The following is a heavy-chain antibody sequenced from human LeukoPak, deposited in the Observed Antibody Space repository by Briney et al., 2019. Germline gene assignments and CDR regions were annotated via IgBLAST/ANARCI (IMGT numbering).Heavy chain of an antibody. CDR1: GFTISSYA. Sequence: GRSLSLSCAASGFTISSYAMHWLRQAPGKGLEWGVVISYDGSNKYYADSVKGRFTLSRDNSKNALYLQMNRLRAEDTAVYYCARDGGYENTYYFDYWGQGTLVTVSS. J-gene: IGHJ4*02. CDR2: ISYDGSNK. D-gene: IGHD5-12*01. CDR3: ARDGGYENTYYFDY. V-gene: IGHV3-30*04.